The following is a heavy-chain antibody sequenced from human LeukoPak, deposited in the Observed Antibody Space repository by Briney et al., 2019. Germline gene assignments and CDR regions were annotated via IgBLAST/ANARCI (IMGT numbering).Heavy chain of an antibody. J-gene: IGHJ3*02. CDR2: IYYSGST. Sequence: PSETLSLTCTVSGGSISSSSYYWGWIRQPPGKGLEWIGSIYYSGSTYYNPSLKSRVTISVDTSKNQFSLKLSSVTAADTAVYYCARTIAAAHCHAFDIWGQGTMVTVSS. D-gene: IGHD6-13*01. V-gene: IGHV4-39*07. CDR1: GGSISSSSYY. CDR3: ARTIAAAHCHAFDI.